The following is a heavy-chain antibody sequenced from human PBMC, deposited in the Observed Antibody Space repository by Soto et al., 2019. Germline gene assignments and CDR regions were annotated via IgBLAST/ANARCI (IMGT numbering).Heavy chain of an antibody. V-gene: IGHV3-23*01. Sequence: PGGSLRLSCAASGFTFSSYAMSWVRQAPGKGLEWVSAIVGSGGSAYYADSVKGRFTISRDNSKNTLYLQMNSLRAEDTAVYYCAQCRSSVTSFGKGYWGQGTLVTVSS. CDR2: IVGSGGSA. CDR1: GFTFSSYA. D-gene: IGHD3-22*01. J-gene: IGHJ4*02. CDR3: AQCRSSVTSFGKGY.